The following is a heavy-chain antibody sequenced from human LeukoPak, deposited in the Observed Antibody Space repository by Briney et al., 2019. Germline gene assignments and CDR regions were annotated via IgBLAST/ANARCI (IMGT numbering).Heavy chain of an antibody. J-gene: IGHJ4*02. Sequence: ASETLSLTCAVYGGSFSGYYWNWIRQPPGKGLEWIGEINHSGSTNYNPSLKSRVTISVDTSKNQFSLKLSSVTAADTAVYYCARALRAVRGYYFDYWGQGTLVTVSS. CDR1: GGSFSGYY. CDR3: ARALRAVRGYYFDY. CDR2: INHSGST. D-gene: IGHD3-10*01. V-gene: IGHV4-34*01.